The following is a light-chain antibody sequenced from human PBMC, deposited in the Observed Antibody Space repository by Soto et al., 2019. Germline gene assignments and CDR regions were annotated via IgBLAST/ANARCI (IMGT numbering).Light chain of an antibody. CDR2: KAS. V-gene: IGKV1-5*03. J-gene: IGKJ4*01. CDR1: QSISSW. CDR3: QQYNSYPLT. Sequence: DIQMTQSPSTLSASVGDRVTITCRASQSISSWLAWYQQNPGKAPNLLIYKASSLESGVPSRFSGSGSGTEITLTISSLQPDDFATYYCQQYNSYPLTCGGGTKVEIK.